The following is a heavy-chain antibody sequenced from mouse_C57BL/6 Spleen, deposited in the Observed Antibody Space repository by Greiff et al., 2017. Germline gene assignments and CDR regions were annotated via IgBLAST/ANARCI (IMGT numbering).Heavy chain of an antibody. D-gene: IGHD2-3*01. V-gene: IGHV2-2*01. CDR1: GFSLTSYG. Sequence: QVQLQQSGPGLVQPSQSLSITCTVSGFSLTSYGVHWVRQSPVKGLAWLGVIWSGGSTDYNAAFISRLSISKDNSKSQVFFKMNSLQADDTAIYYCAGDGYCYAMDYWGQGTSVTVSS. J-gene: IGHJ4*01. CDR3: AGDGYCYAMDY. CDR2: IWSGGST.